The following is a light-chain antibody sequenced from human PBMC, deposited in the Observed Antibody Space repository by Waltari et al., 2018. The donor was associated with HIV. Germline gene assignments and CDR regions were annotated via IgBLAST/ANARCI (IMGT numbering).Light chain of an antibody. CDR1: KSNIGNNL. CDR3: ASWDDNLGHWI. CDR2: RND. V-gene: IGLV1-47*01. Sequence: QPKMTQAPSASKTPGQRITMSCSGTKSNIGNNLLYWYQQIAGAAPRLVMARNDRLPSVFPDRFSVTKSGTSAFLAITGLRLDDEATYFCASWDDNLGHWIFGGGTKLTVL. J-gene: IGLJ2*01.